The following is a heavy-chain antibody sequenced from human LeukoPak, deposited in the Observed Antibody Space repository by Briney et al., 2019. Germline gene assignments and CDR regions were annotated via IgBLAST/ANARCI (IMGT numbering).Heavy chain of an antibody. Sequence: PGGSLRLSCAASGFTFSSYSMNWVRQAPGKGLEWVSSISSSSSYIYYADSVEGRFTISRDNAKNSLYLQMNSLRAEDTAVYYCARHVVVRGYYYYGMDVWGQGTTVTVSS. CDR3: ARHVVVRGYYYYGMDV. CDR2: ISSSSSYI. D-gene: IGHD2-2*01. J-gene: IGHJ6*02. V-gene: IGHV3-21*01. CDR1: GFTFSSYS.